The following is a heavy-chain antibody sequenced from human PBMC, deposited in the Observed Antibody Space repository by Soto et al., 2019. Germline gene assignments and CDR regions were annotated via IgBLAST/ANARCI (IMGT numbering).Heavy chain of an antibody. Sequence: SETLSLTCTVSGGSISSSSYYWGWIRQPPGKGLEWIGSIYYSGSTYYNPSLKSRVTISVETTKNQFSLKLSSVTAAYTAVYYCAKGGSGSYSNAFDIWGQGTMVT. CDR1: GGSISSSSYY. D-gene: IGHD3-10*01. CDR2: IYYSGST. V-gene: IGHV4-39*01. J-gene: IGHJ3*02. CDR3: AKGGSGSYSNAFDI.